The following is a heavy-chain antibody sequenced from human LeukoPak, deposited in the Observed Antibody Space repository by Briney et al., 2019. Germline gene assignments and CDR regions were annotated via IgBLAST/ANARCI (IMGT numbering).Heavy chain of an antibody. D-gene: IGHD6-19*01. CDR1: GGSISSYY. Sequence: SETLSLTCTVSGGSISSYYWSWILQPAGKGLEWIGRIHTSGSTNYNPSLKSRVTMSGDTSKNQFSLKLTSVTAADTAVYYCARAWQWLPLDSWGQGTLVTVSS. CDR2: IHTSGST. V-gene: IGHV4-4*07. CDR3: ARAWQWLPLDS. J-gene: IGHJ4*02.